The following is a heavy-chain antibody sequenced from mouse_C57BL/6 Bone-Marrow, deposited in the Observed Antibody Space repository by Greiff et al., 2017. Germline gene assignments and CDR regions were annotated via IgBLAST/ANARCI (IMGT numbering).Heavy chain of an antibody. V-gene: IGHV1-69*01. J-gene: IGHJ2*01. CDR2: IDPSDSYT. Sequence: VQLQQPGAELVMPGASVKLSCKASGYTFTSYWMHWVKQRPGQGLEWIGEIDPSDSYTNYNQKFKGKSTLTVDKSSSTAYMQLSSLTSEDSAVYYGARSMGCGRALYYLDYWGQGTTLTVSS. CDR1: GYTFTSYW. CDR3: ARSMGCGRALYYLDY. D-gene: IGHD1-1*01.